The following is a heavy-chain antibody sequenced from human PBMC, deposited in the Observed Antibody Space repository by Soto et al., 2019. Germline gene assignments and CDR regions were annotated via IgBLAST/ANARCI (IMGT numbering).Heavy chain of an antibody. D-gene: IGHD3-22*01. V-gene: IGHV4-59*01. CDR1: GGSISSYY. CDR2: IYYSGST. J-gene: IGHJ3*02. Sequence: SETLSLTCTVSGGSISSYYWSWIRQPPGKGLEWIGYIYYSGSTNYNPSLKSRVTISVDTSKNQFSLKLSSVTAVDTAVYYCARGDYYDSRMGAFDIWGQGTMVTVSS. CDR3: ARGDYYDSRMGAFDI.